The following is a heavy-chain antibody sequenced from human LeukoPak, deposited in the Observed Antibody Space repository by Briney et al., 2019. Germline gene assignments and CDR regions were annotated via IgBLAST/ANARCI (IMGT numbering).Heavy chain of an antibody. V-gene: IGHV3-7*01. CDR2: IKQDGSGK. J-gene: IGHJ4*02. CDR3: ANEGEIGYGYFY. Sequence: TGGSLRLSCAASGFTFSNYWMSWVRQAPGKGLEWVANIKQDGSGKNYVDSVKGRFTISRDNAKNSLYLQMNSLRAEDTAVYYCANEGEIGYGYFYWGQGTLVTVSS. D-gene: IGHD5-18*01. CDR1: GFTFSNYW.